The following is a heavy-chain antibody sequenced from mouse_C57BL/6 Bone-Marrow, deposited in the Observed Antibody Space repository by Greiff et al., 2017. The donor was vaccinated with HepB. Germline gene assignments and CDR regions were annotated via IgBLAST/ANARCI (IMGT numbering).Heavy chain of an antibody. V-gene: IGHV1-55*01. D-gene: IGHD3-2*02. CDR2: IYPGSGST. J-gene: IGHJ2*01. Sequence: QVHVKQPGAELVKPGASVKMSCKASGYTFTSYWITWVKQRPGQGLEWIGDIYPGSGSTNYNEKFKSKATLPVDTSSSTAYMQLSSLTSEDSAVYYCATGSSGYPYYFDYWGQGTTLTVSS. CDR1: GYTFTSYW. CDR3: ATGSSGYPYYFDY.